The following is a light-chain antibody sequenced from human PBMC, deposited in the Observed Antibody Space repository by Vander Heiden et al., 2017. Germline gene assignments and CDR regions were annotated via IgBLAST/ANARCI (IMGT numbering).Light chain of an antibody. V-gene: IGLV1-40*01. CDR3: QSYDSSLSGYVV. CDR1: RSNSGAGYD. CDR2: GNG. J-gene: IGLJ2*01. Sequence: QSVLTQPRSASRAPGQRVTISCTGSRSNSGAGYDVHWSRHHPGTAPKLHLMGNGNRHSGVPDRFSGSKSGTSASLAITGLQAEDEADYYCQSYDSSLSGYVVFGGGTKLTVL.